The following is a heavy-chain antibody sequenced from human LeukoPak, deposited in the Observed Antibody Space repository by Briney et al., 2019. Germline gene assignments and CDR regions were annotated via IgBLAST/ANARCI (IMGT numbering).Heavy chain of an antibody. Sequence: GGSLRLSCAASGFTFSTYWMSWVRQAPGKGLEWVANIKQDGSEKYYVDSVKGRFTISRDNAKNSLYLQMNSLRAEDTAVYYCAREGIAVAVYLNYWGQGTLVTVSS. V-gene: IGHV3-7*03. CDR1: GFTFSTYW. J-gene: IGHJ4*02. CDR2: IKQDGSEK. CDR3: AREGIAVAVYLNY. D-gene: IGHD6-19*01.